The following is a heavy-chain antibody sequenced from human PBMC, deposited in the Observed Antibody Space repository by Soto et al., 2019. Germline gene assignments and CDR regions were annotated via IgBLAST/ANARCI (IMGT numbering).Heavy chain of an antibody. CDR1: GGTFSSSG. CDR2: IVPSLDTT. CDR3: ARCPQPRYTADAYAVDL. Sequence: QVHLVQSGTEVKKPGSSVKVSCKASGGTFSSSGFSWVRQAPGQGLEWMGMIVPSLDTTNYEQKFQARVTITADKVTSTADMEWRSLRSEDTAVYYCARCPQPRYTADAYAVDLWCPGTRVIVSS. V-gene: IGHV1-69*09. D-gene: IGHD3-16*02. J-gene: IGHJ6*02.